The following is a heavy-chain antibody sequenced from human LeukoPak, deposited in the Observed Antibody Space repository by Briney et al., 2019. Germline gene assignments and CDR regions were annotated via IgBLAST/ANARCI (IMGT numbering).Heavy chain of an antibody. Sequence: PSEALSLTCSVSGGSINSGYWSWIRQPPGKGLEWIGSIYYSGSTYYNPSLKSRVTISVDTSKNQFSLKLNSVTAADTAVYYCARHSRSGYSGYENAFDIWGQGTMVTVSS. D-gene: IGHD5-12*01. CDR3: ARHSRSGYSGYENAFDI. J-gene: IGHJ3*02. V-gene: IGHV4-59*05. CDR2: IYYSGST. CDR1: GGSINSGY.